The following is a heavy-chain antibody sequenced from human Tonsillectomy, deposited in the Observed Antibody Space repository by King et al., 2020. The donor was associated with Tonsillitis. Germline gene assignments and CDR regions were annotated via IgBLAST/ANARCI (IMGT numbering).Heavy chain of an antibody. V-gene: IGHV5-51*03. CDR3: ARYLRHYYDSSGYDDAFDI. D-gene: IGHD3-22*01. CDR2: IYPGDSDT. CDR1: GYRFTSYW. Sequence: VQLVESGAEVKKPGESLKISCRGSGYRFTSYWIGWVRQMPGKGLEWMGIIYPGDSDTRYSPSFQGQVTISGDESISTAYLQWSSRAASDTAIYYCARYLRHYYDSSGYDDAFDIWGQGTMVTVSS. J-gene: IGHJ3*02.